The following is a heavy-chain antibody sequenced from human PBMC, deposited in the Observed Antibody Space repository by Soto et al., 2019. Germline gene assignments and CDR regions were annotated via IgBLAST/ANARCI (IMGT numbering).Heavy chain of an antibody. Sequence: SETLSLTCPVSGDSINSDKYYWGWIRQPPGKGLEWIGSIYFRGNTYYNPSLQNRVTVSLDKSKRQFSMKLNSVTAADLALFFCARLEGLATISYYFDFWGQGALVTVSS. CDR3: ARLEGLATISYYFDF. CDR2: IYFRGNT. V-gene: IGHV4-39*01. J-gene: IGHJ4*02. CDR1: GDSINSDKYY. D-gene: IGHD3-9*01.